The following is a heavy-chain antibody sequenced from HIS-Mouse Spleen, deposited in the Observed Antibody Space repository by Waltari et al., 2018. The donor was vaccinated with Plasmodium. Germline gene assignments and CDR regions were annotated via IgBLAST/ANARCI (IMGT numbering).Heavy chain of an antibody. J-gene: IGHJ4*02. Sequence: QVQLVESGGGVVQPGRSLSLSWAATGVTFSSYGMHWVRQAPGKGLEWVAVISYDGSNKYYADSVKGRFTISRDNSKNTLYLQMNSLRAEDTAVYYCATSGLTGGTYYFDYWGQGTLVTVSS. V-gene: IGHV3-30*03. CDR1: GVTFSSYG. CDR3: ATSGLTGGTYYFDY. D-gene: IGHD7-27*01. CDR2: ISYDGSNK.